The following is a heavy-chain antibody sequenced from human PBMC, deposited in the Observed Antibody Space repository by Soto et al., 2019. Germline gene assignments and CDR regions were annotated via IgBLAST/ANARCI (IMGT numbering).Heavy chain of an antibody. CDR3: ARYRGLRYFDWLSLYFDY. D-gene: IGHD3-9*01. J-gene: IGHJ4*02. V-gene: IGHV4-34*01. CDR1: GGSFSGYY. Sequence: QVQLQQWGAGLLKPSETLSLTCAVYGGSFSGYYWSWIRQPPGKGLEWIGEINHSGSTNYNPSLKRRVTISVDTSKNQFSLKLSSVTAADTAVYYCARYRGLRYFDWLSLYFDYWGQGTLVTVSS. CDR2: INHSGST.